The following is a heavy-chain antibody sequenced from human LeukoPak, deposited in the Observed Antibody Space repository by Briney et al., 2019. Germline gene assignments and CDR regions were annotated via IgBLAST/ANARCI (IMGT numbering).Heavy chain of an antibody. CDR2: INPNSGGT. V-gene: IGHV1-2*02. D-gene: IGHD5-24*01. CDR3: ARDPRWLQSTVFDY. CDR1: GYTFTGYY. J-gene: IGHJ4*02. Sequence: GASVKVSCKASGYTFTGYYMHWVRQAPGQGLEWMGWINPNSGGTNYAQKFQGRVTMTRDTSISTAYMELSRLRSDDTAVYYCARDPRWLQSTVFDYWRQGTLVTVSS.